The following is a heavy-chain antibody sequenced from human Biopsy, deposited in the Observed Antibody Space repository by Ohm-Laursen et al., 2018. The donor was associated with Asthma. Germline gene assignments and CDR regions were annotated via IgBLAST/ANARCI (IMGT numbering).Heavy chain of an antibody. J-gene: IGHJ6*02. D-gene: IGHD6-13*01. CDR2: MYYGETT. CDR3: VRGSSSWHHGPFHYYYGRDV. V-gene: IGHV4-39*01. CDR1: GASITSSAYY. Sequence: GTLSLTCTVSGASITSSAYYWGWIRQPPGKGLEWIGSMYYGETTYYSPSLKSRVTISVATSKNQFSLIRSSVTAADTAVYYCVRGSSSWHHGPFHYYYGRDVWGQGTTATVSS.